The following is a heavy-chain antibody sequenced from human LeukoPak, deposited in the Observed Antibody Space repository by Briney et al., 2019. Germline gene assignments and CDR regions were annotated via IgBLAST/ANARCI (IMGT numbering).Heavy chain of an antibody. D-gene: IGHD5-18*01. CDR1: GFTFSSYS. CDR3: AKDVIRPLGTVISDDAFDI. CDR2: IRSSSTSI. Sequence: PGGSLRLSCAASGFTFSSYSMIWVRQAPGKGLEWVSLIRSSSTSIYYADSVKGRFTISGDNANNSLSLQMNSLRVEDTAVYYCAKDVIRPLGTVISDDAFDIWGQGTMVTVSS. V-gene: IGHV3-21*01. J-gene: IGHJ3*02.